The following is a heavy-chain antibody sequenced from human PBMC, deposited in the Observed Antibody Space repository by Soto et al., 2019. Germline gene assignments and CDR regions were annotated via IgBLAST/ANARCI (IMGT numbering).Heavy chain of an antibody. J-gene: IGHJ4*02. V-gene: IGHV1-69*06. CDR3: ARVRLLGQTRLFDD. D-gene: IGHD3-10*01. Sequence: QVQLVQSGAEVKKPGSSVKVSCKASGGTFSSYAIIWVRQAPGQGLEWMGGIIPICGTANYAQKFQGRVTITADKSTSTAYMELSSLRSEDTAVYYCARVRLLGQTRLFDDWGQGTLVTVSS. CDR1: GGTFSSYA. CDR2: IIPICGTA.